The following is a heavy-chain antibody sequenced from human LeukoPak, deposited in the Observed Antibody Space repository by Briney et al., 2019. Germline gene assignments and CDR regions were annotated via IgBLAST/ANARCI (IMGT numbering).Heavy chain of an antibody. CDR1: GGSFSGYY. Sequence: SETLSLTCAVYGGSFSGYYWSWIRQPPGKGLEWIGGINHSGSTNYNPSLKSRVTISVDTSKNQFSLKLSSVTAADTAVYYCARKKFGPQLNWGQGTLVTVSS. V-gene: IGHV4-34*01. CDR3: ARKKFGPQLN. CDR2: INHSGST. J-gene: IGHJ4*02. D-gene: IGHD1-1*01.